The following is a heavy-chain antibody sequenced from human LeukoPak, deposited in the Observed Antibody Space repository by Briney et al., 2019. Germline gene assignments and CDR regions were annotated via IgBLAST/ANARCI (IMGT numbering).Heavy chain of an antibody. CDR2: IYYSGST. D-gene: IGHD3-22*01. CDR1: GCSISSDGYY. J-gene: IGHJ1*01. Sequence: PSQTLSLTCTVSGCSISSDGYYWIWIRQHPGKDLEWIGYIYYSGSTYYNPSLKGRVTISVDTSKNQFSLRLSSVTAADTAIYYCASVSYDTSLQHWGQGTLVTVSS. CDR3: ASVSYDTSLQH. V-gene: IGHV4-31*03.